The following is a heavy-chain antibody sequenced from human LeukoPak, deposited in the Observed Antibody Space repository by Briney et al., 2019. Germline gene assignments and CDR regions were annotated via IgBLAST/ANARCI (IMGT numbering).Heavy chain of an antibody. J-gene: IGHJ4*02. CDR2: IYYSGST. CDR1: GGSISSSSYY. V-gene: IGHV4-39*01. Sequence: SETLSLTCTVSGGSISSSSYYWGWIRQPPGKGLEWIGSIYYSGSTYYNPSLKSRVTISVDTSKNQFSLKLSFVTAADTAVYYCARQKYYYDSSGYYYVWFFDYWGQGTLVTVSS. D-gene: IGHD3-22*01. CDR3: ARQKYYYDSSGYYYVWFFDY.